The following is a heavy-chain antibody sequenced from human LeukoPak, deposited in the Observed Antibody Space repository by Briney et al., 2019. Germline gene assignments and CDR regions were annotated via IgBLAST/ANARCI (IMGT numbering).Heavy chain of an antibody. CDR3: ARFGSFLNAFDI. V-gene: IGHV3-64*01. CDR1: GFTFSSYA. D-gene: IGHD2-15*01. Sequence: PGGSLRLSCAASGFTFSSYAMHWVRQAPGKGLEYVSAISSNGGSTYYANSVKGRLTISRDNSKNTLYLQMGSLRAEDMAVYYCARFGSFLNAFDIWGQGTMVTVSS. J-gene: IGHJ3*02. CDR2: ISSNGGST.